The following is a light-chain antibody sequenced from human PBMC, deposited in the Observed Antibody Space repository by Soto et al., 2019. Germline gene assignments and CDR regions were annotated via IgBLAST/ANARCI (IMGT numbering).Light chain of an antibody. J-gene: IGKJ1*01. Sequence: DIVLTQSPDTLSLSPGERVTLPCRASQRVSLSYLVWYQQKPGQAPRLLIYDSSTRASGVPDRFDGGGSGTDFTLTITSREPEDSAVYYCQQYARSSWTFGQGTKLEIK. CDR2: DSS. CDR1: QRVSLSY. CDR3: QQYARSSWT. V-gene: IGKV3-20*01.